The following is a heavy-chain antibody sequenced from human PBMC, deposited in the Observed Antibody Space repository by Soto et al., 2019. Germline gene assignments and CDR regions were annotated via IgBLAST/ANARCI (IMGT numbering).Heavy chain of an antibody. J-gene: IGHJ6*02. CDR3: VRSRVFIAVTSVTNYYYYYGMDV. D-gene: IGHD6-19*01. CDR1: GDSVSSDNAA. Sequence: SQTLSLTCAISGDSVSSDNAAWNWIRQSPSRGLEWLGRAYYRSKWYIEYAPSVNSRITINPDTSKNQLSLQLISVNLEDTAVYYCVRSRVFIAVTSVTNYYYYYGMDVWGQGTSVTVSS. V-gene: IGHV6-1*01. CDR2: AYYRSKWYI.